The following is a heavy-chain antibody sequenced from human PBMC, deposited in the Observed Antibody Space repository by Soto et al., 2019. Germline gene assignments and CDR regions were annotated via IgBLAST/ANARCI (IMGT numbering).Heavy chain of an antibody. V-gene: IGHV1-2*04. CDR3: ARQAAAGTGDYYYYYMDV. CDR1: GYTFTGYY. D-gene: IGHD6-13*01. CDR2: INPNSGGT. Sequence: ASVKVSCKASGYTFTGYYMHWVRQAPGQGLEWMGWINPNSGGTNYAQKFQGWVTMTRDTSISTAYMELSRLRSDDTAVYYCARQAAAGTGDYYYYYMDVWGKGTTVTVSS. J-gene: IGHJ6*03.